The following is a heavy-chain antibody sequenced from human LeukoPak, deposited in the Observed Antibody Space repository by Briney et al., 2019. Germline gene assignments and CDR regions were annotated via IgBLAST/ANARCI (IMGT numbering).Heavy chain of an antibody. CDR2: INNSGSA. Sequence: SETLSLTCTVSGGSISSCCWSWIRQAPGKGLEWIGYINNSGSADYSPSLMRRVTMSVDTSKNQLFLSLTPVTAADTAVYYCARVRSEYSSSPPYKSYNWFDPWGQGTLVTVSS. CDR1: GGSISSCC. CDR3: ARVRSEYSSSPPYKSYNWFDP. V-gene: IGHV4-59*01. J-gene: IGHJ5*02. D-gene: IGHD6-13*01.